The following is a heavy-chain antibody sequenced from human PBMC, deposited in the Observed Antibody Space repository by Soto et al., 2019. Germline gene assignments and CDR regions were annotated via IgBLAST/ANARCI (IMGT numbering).Heavy chain of an antibody. CDR2: ISAYTGNT. CDR1: GYTFTSYC. J-gene: IGHJ6*02. Sequence: QVKLVQSGAEVKKPGASVKVSCKASGYTFTSYCISWVRQAPGQGLEWMGWISAYTGNTNYAQKLQGRLTMTTDTSTSPAYMEVRSLRSDYTAVYYCARWYISSWGWDYYYGTDVCGQVTTVTVSS. D-gene: IGHD6-13*01. CDR3: ARWYISSWGWDYYYGTDV. V-gene: IGHV1-18*04.